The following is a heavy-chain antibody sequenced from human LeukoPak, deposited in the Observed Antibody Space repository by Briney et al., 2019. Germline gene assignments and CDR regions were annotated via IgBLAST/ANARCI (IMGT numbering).Heavy chain of an antibody. CDR2: VYYTGST. D-gene: IGHD6-19*01. Sequence: PSETLSLTCTVSGGSISTYYWSWIRQPPGKGLEWIGYVYYTGSTNYNPSLKSRVTISLDTSKIQFSLKFTSVTAADTAVYYCARGYNSGLLFGFWGQGTLVTVSS. V-gene: IGHV4-59*01. CDR1: GGSISTYY. CDR3: ARGYNSGLLFGF. J-gene: IGHJ4*02.